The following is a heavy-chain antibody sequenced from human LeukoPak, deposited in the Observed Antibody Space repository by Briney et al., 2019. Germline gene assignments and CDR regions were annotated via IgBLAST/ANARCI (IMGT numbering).Heavy chain of an antibody. CDR3: ARHAYYYGSGSYYNYLDY. J-gene: IGHJ4*02. Sequence: SETLSFTCTVSGGSISSYYWSWIRQPAGKGLEWIGRIYTSGSTNYNPSLKSRVTMSVDTSKNQFSLKLSSVTAADTAVYYCARHAYYYGSGSYYNYLDYWGQGTLVTVSS. CDR1: GGSISSYY. V-gene: IGHV4-4*07. CDR2: IYTSGST. D-gene: IGHD3-10*01.